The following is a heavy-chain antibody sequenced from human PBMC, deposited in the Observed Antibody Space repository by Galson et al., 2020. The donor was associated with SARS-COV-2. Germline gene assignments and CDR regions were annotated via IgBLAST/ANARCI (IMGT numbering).Heavy chain of an antibody. V-gene: IGHV3-20*04. CDR2: LNWSGGTT. J-gene: IGHJ6*02. CDR1: GFIFGDYG. D-gene: IGHD3-10*01. Sequence: GESLQISCAASGFIFGDYGMTWVRQVPGKGLEWVSGLNWSGGTTVYADSVKGRFTISRDNAKNSLYLQMSSLRVEDTAFYYCARKDYYGSGNDVWGQGTTVTVSS. CDR3: ARKDYYGSGNDV.